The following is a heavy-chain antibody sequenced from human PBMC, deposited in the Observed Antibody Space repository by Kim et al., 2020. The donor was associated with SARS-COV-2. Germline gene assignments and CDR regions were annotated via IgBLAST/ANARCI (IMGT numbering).Heavy chain of an antibody. CDR3: ARDLRIVGATNWFDP. J-gene: IGHJ5*02. Sequence: SETLSLTCTVSGGSISSSSYYWGWIRQPPGKGLEWIGSIYYSGSTYYNPSLKSRVTISVDTSKNQFSLKLSSVTAADTAVYYCARDLRIVGATNWFDPWGQGTLVTVSS. D-gene: IGHD1-26*01. CDR2: IYYSGST. V-gene: IGHV4-39*07. CDR1: GGSISSSSYY.